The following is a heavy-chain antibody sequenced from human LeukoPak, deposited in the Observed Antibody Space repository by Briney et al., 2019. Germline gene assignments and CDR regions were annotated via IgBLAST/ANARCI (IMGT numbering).Heavy chain of an antibody. CDR3: ARGAHYHDSSEGYDY. D-gene: IGHD3-22*01. CDR1: GYTFTGYY. Sequence: ASVKVSCKASGYTFTGYYMRWVRQAPGQGLEWMGWITPNSGGTNYAQKFQGRVTMTRDTSISTAYMELSRLRSDDTALYYCARGAHYHDSSEGYDYWGQGTLVTVSS. CDR2: ITPNSGGT. J-gene: IGHJ4*02. V-gene: IGHV1-2*02.